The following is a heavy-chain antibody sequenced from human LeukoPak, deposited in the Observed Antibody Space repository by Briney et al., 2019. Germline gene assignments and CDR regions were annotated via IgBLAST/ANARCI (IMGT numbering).Heavy chain of an antibody. Sequence: SETLSLTCAVYGGSFSGYYWSWIRQPPGKGLEWIGEINHSGSTNYNPSLKSRVTMSVDTSKNQFSLKLSSVTAADTAVYYCAREVVVAATYDYWGQGTLVTVSS. CDR2: INHSGST. CDR3: AREVVVAATYDY. V-gene: IGHV4-34*01. CDR1: GGSFSGYY. D-gene: IGHD2-15*01. J-gene: IGHJ4*02.